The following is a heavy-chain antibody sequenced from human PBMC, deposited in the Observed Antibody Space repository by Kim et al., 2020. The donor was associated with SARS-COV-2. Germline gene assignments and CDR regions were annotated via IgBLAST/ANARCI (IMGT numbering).Heavy chain of an antibody. Sequence: GGSLRLSCAASGFTFSSYAMSWVRQAPGKGLEWVSAISGSGGSTYYADSVKGRFTISRDNSKNTLYLQMNSLRAEDTAVYYCAKDETGYCSGGSCYRPPYFDYWGQGTLVTVSS. CDR3: AKDETGYCSGGSCYRPPYFDY. J-gene: IGHJ4*02. CDR1: GFTFSSYA. D-gene: IGHD2-15*01. V-gene: IGHV3-23*01. CDR2: ISGSGGST.